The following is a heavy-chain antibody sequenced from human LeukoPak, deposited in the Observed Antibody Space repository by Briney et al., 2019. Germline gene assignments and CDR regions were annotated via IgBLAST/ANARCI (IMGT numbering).Heavy chain of an antibody. CDR2: ISYDGSKT. CDR3: ARTMYITGSSDFDY. CDR1: GFTFNIYA. V-gene: IGHV3-30-3*01. J-gene: IGHJ4*02. D-gene: IGHD1-26*01. Sequence: PGGSLRLSCAASGFTFNIYAMHWLRQAPGKGLEWVAVISYDGSKTYYADSVKGRFTISRDNSKNTLYLQMNSLRAEDTALYYCARTMYITGSSDFDYWGQGTLVTVSS.